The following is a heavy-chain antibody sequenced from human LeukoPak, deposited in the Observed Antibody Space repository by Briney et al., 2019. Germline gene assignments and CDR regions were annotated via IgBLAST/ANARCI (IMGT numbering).Heavy chain of an antibody. CDR2: FDPEDGET. CDR3: ATVEKYGGNSFDY. J-gene: IGHJ4*02. CDR1: GYTLTELS. Sequence: ASVKVSCKVSGYTLTELSMHWVRQAPGKGLEWMGGFDPEDGETIYAQKFQGRVTMTEDTSTDTAYTELSSLRSEDTAVYYCATVEKYGGNSFDYWGQGTLVTVSS. V-gene: IGHV1-24*01. D-gene: IGHD4-23*01.